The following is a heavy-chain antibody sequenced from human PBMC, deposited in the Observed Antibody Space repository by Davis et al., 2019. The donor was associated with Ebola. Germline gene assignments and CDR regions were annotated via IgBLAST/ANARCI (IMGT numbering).Heavy chain of an antibody. Sequence: HTGGSLRLSCAASGFTFSSYGMHWVRQAPGKGLVWVSRINNDGTSTSYADSVKGRFTISRDNAKNTLYLQMNSLGAEDTAVYYCARGPSTGNSFSYWGQGTLVTVSS. CDR3: ARGPSTGNSFSY. V-gene: IGHV3-74*01. J-gene: IGHJ4*02. CDR2: INNDGTST. D-gene: IGHD6-13*01. CDR1: GFTFSSYG.